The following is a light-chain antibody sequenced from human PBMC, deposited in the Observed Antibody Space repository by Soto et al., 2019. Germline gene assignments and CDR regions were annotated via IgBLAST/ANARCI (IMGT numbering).Light chain of an antibody. V-gene: IGKV3-15*01. CDR1: QSVSAN. Sequence: IVLTQSPAALSESLGERVTLSCRASQSVSANLTWYQQRPGQAPRLLLYGISNRAPDTPDRFSGSGSGTEFTLTISSLQSEDSAVYYCQQYNIWPPWTFGQGTNVEIK. J-gene: IGKJ1*01. CDR2: GIS. CDR3: QQYNIWPPWT.